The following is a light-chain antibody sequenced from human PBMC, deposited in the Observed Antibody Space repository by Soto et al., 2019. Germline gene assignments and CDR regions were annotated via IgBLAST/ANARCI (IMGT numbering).Light chain of an antibody. J-gene: IGKJ1*01. CDR2: QAS. V-gene: IGKV1-5*03. CDR1: QSVSNW. Sequence: DIQMTQSPSTVSASVVERVTITFLASQSVSNWLAWYQQKPGKAPKLLIYQASSLESGVPSRFSGSGSGTEFTLTISSLQTEDFATYYCQLYSVYSSWTFGQGTKVDIK. CDR3: QLYSVYSSWT.